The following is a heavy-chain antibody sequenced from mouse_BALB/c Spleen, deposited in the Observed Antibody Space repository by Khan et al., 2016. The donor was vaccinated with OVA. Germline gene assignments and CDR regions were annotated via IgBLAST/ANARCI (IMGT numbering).Heavy chain of an antibody. Sequence: DLVKPGASVKLSCKASGYTFTSYWINWIKQRHGKGLEWIGRIAPGSGSPYYNEMFKAKATLTVDTSSSTAYIQLSSLSSEDSAVYFCARENYYGTSCYAMDYWGQGTSVTVSA. V-gene: IGHV1S41*01. CDR3: ARENYYGTSCYAMDY. CDR2: IAPGSGSP. CDR1: GYTFTSYW. D-gene: IGHD1-1*01. J-gene: IGHJ4*01.